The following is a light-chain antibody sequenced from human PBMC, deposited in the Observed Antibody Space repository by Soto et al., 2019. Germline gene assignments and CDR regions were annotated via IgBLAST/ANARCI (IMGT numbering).Light chain of an antibody. V-gene: IGKV1-12*01. Sequence: DIQMTQSPSYVSASVGDRVTITCRASQGIKNWLAWYQQKPGKAPNLLIYTGSSLQSGVPSRFSGSGSGTDFTLTINSLQPEDFALYYCQQYDYWPITFGQGTRLEIK. CDR1: QGIKNW. CDR2: TGS. J-gene: IGKJ5*01. CDR3: QQYDYWPIT.